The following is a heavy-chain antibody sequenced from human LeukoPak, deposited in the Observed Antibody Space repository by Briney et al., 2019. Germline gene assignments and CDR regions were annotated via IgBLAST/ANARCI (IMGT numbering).Heavy chain of an antibody. CDR2: IKKDGREK. V-gene: IGHV3-7*01. CDR3: ARLYLDSSLFDF. J-gene: IGHJ4*02. CDR1: GFTFSNYR. Sequence: GGSLRLSCAASGFTFSNYRMGWVRQAPGKGLEWVANIKKDGREKYYVDSVKGRFTISRDNAKNSLYLQMNSLRAEDTAVYYCARLYLDSSLFDFRGQGALVTVSS. D-gene: IGHD2-21*01.